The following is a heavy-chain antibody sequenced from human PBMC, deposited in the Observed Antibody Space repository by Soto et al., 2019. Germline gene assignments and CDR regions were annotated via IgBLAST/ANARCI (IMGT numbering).Heavy chain of an antibody. CDR3: AREGSGSYFLPGLGFDP. CDR1: GGTFSSYA. CDR2: IITIFGTA. D-gene: IGHD1-26*01. V-gene: IGHV1-69*01. J-gene: IGHJ5*02. Sequence: QVQLVQSGAEVKKPGSSVKVSCKASGGTFSSYAISWVRQAPGQGLEWMGGIITIFGTANYAQKFQGRVTITADESTSTAYMELSSLRSEDTAVYYCAREGSGSYFLPGLGFDPGGQGTLVTVSS.